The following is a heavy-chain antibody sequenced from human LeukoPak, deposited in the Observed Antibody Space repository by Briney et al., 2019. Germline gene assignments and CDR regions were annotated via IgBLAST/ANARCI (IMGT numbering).Heavy chain of an antibody. J-gene: IGHJ4*02. Sequence: ASVKVSCKAPGYTFTSYGISWVRQAPGQGLEWMGWINPNSGGTNYAQKFQGRVTMTRDTSISTAYMELSRLRSDDTAVYYCARDSRYCSSTSCFPGRHWGQGTLVTVSS. CDR2: INPNSGGT. CDR3: ARDSRYCSSTSCFPGRH. D-gene: IGHD2-2*01. V-gene: IGHV1-2*02. CDR1: GYTFTSYG.